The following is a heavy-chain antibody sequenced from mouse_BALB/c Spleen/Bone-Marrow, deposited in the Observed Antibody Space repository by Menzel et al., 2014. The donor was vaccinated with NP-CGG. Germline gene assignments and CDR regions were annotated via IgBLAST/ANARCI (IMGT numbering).Heavy chain of an antibody. CDR2: IDPYYGGI. D-gene: IGHD2-14*01. J-gene: IGHJ3*01. CDR1: GYSFTGYN. V-gene: IGHV1-39*01. Sequence: EVQLQQSGPELEKPGASVKISCKASGYSFTGYNMNWVKQSNGKSLEWIGNIDPYYGGISYNQKFKDKATLTVDKSSSTAYMQLKSLTSGDSAVYYCARSIEYRPLTYWGQGTLVTVSA. CDR3: ARSIEYRPLTY.